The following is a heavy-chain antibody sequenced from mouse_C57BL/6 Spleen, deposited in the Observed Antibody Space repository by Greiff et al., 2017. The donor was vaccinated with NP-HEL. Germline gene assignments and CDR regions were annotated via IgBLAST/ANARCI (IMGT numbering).Heavy chain of an antibody. D-gene: IGHD3-2*02. Sequence: QVQLQQPGAELVKPGASVKLSCKASGYTFTSYWMQWVKQRPGQGLEWIGEIDPSDSYTNYNQKFKGKATLTVDTSSSTAYMQLSSLTSEDSEVYYCATLRDSSGYVCYAMDYWGQGTSVTVSS. CDR1: GYTFTSYW. CDR2: IDPSDSYT. J-gene: IGHJ4*01. CDR3: ATLRDSSGYVCYAMDY. V-gene: IGHV1-50*01.